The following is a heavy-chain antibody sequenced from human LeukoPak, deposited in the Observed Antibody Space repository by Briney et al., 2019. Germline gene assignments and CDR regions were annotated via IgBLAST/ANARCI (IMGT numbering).Heavy chain of an antibody. CDR3: ASSLSGATLDY. D-gene: IGHD1-26*01. V-gene: IGHV4-59*01. Sequence: SETLSLTCTVSGGSISSYYWSWIRQPPGKGLEWIGYIYYSGSTNYNPSLKSRVTISVDTSKNQFSLKLSSVTAADTAVYYCASSLSGATLDYWGQGTLVTVSS. CDR2: IYYSGST. CDR1: GGSISSYY. J-gene: IGHJ4*02.